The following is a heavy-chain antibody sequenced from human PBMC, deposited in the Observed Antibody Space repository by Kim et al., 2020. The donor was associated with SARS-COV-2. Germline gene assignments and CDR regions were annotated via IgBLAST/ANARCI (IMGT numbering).Heavy chain of an antibody. CDR1: GFTFSSYA. J-gene: IGHJ6*02. CDR2: ISYDGSNK. Sequence: GGSLRLSCAASGFTFSSYAMHWVRQAPGKGLEWVAVISYDGSNKYYADSVKGRFTISRDNSKNTLYLQMNSLRAEDTAVYYCARVWCSSTSCYGAKYYYYGMDVWGQGTTVTVSS. D-gene: IGHD2-2*01. CDR3: ARVWCSSTSCYGAKYYYYGMDV. V-gene: IGHV3-30*04.